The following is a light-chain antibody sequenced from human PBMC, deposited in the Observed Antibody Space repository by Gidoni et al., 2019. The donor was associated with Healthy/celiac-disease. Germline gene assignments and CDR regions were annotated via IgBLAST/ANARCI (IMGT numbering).Light chain of an antibody. Sequence: QSVLTQPPSVSGAPGQRVNISCTGSSSNIGAGCDVHWYQQLPGTAPKLLIYGNSNRPSGVPDRFSGSKSGTSAALAITGLQAEDEADYYCQSYDSSLSGVVFGGGTKLTVL. CDR2: GNS. CDR3: QSYDSSLSGVV. J-gene: IGLJ2*01. V-gene: IGLV1-40*01. CDR1: SSNIGAGCD.